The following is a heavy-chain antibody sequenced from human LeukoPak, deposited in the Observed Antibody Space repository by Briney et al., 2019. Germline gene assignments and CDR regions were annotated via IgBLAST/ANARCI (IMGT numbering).Heavy chain of an antibody. Sequence: SETPSLTCTVSGGSISSSSYYWGWIRQPPGKGLEWIGSIYYSGSTYYNPSLKSRVTISVDTSKNQFSLKLSSVTAADTAVYYCARHVVVVAATRYNWFDPWGQGTLVTVSS. CDR3: ARHVVVVAATRYNWFDP. D-gene: IGHD2-15*01. CDR2: IYYSGST. J-gene: IGHJ5*02. V-gene: IGHV4-39*01. CDR1: GGSISSSSYY.